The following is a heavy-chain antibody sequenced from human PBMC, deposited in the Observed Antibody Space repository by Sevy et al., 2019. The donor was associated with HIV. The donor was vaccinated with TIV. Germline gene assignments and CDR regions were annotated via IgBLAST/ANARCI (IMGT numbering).Heavy chain of an antibody. CDR1: GFTFSKYW. V-gene: IGHV3-7*01. J-gene: IGHJ4*02. CDR3: ARDVSVPGGFDY. Sequence: GGSLRLSCAASGFTFSKYWMSWVRQAPGKGLEWVANINQDGSEKYYVDSVKGRFTISRDNGKNSLYLQMNSLRAEDTAVYYCARDVSVPGGFDYWGQGTLVTVSS. D-gene: IGHD1-1*01. CDR2: INQDGSEK.